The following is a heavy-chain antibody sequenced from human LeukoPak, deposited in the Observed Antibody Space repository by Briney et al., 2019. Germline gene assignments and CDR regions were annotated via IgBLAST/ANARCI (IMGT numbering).Heavy chain of an antibody. J-gene: IGHJ4*02. CDR1: GFTFSSYA. D-gene: IGHD1-26*01. Sequence: GGSLRLSCAASGFTFSSYAMSWVRQAPGKGLEWVSAISGSGGSTYYADSVKGRFTISRDNSKNTLYLQMNSLRAEDTAVYYCATRPPYPGPWEGLEHFDYWGQGTLVTVSS. CDR2: ISGSGGST. V-gene: IGHV3-23*01. CDR3: ATRPPYPGPWEGLEHFDY.